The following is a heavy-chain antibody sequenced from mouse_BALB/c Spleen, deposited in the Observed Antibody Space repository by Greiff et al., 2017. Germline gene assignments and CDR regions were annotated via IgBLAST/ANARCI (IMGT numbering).Heavy chain of an antibody. V-gene: IGHV1S56*01. D-gene: IGHD1-1*01. Sequence: QVQLQQSGPELVKPGASVRISCKASGYTFTSYYIHWVKQRPGQGLEWIGWIYPGNVNTKYNEKFKGKATLTADKSSSTAYMQLSSLTSEDSAVYFCARSGSSSMDYWGQGTSVTVSS. J-gene: IGHJ4*01. CDR2: IYPGNVNT. CDR1: GYTFTSYY. CDR3: ARSGSSSMDY.